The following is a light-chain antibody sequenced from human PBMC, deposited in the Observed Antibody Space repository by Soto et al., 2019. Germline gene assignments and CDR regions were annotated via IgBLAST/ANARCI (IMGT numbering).Light chain of an antibody. Sequence: ELVLTQSPATLSLSPGERATLSCRASQSVSSYLAWYQQKPGQAPRLLIYDASNRATGIPARFSGSGSGTDFTLNRTRLEHADFAVYYRRQRSTWSRNFGGGTNGEIK. CDR1: QSVSSY. V-gene: IGKV3-11*01. CDR3: RQRSTWSRN. CDR2: DAS. J-gene: IGKJ4*01.